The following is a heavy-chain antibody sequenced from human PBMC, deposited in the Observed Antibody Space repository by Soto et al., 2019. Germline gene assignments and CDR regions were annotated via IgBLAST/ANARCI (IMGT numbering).Heavy chain of an antibody. CDR3: AKTXXGWFSAFEI. V-gene: IGHV3-23*01. J-gene: IGHJ3*02. CDR2: ISGSGTTA. Sequence: EVQLLESGGGLVQPGGSLRLSCAASGFVFSSYAMSWVRQAPGKGLEWVSAISGSGTTAYYADSVKGRFIFSRDNPKNTMYLQMNSLRAEDTAVYFCAKTXXGWFSAFEIWGQGTVVTVSS. CDR1: GFVFSSYA. D-gene: IGHD6-19*01.